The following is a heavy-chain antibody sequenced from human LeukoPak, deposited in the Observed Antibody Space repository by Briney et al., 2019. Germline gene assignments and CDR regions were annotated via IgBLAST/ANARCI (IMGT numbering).Heavy chain of an antibody. J-gene: IGHJ4*02. CDR3: AKSRREYDFWSVYFDY. Sequence: GGSLRLSCAASGFTFDDYAMHWVRQAPGKGLEWVSLISGDGGSTYYADSEKGRFTISRDNSKNSLYLQMNSLRTEDTALYYCAKSRREYDFWSVYFDYWGQGTLVTVSS. V-gene: IGHV3-43*02. CDR1: GFTFDDYA. D-gene: IGHD3-3*01. CDR2: ISGDGGST.